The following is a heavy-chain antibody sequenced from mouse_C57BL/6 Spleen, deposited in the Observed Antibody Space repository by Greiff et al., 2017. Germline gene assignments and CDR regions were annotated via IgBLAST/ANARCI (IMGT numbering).Heavy chain of an antibody. CDR1: GFSLTSYG. D-gene: IGHD1-1*01. Sequence: VMLVESGPGLVQPSQSLSITCTVSGFSLTSYGVHWVRQSPGKGLEWLGVIWSGGSTDYNAAFISRLSISKDNSKSQVFFKMNSLQADDTAIYYCARNRVYGSSYMFAYWGQGTLVTVSA. J-gene: IGHJ3*01. CDR2: IWSGGST. V-gene: IGHV2-2*01. CDR3: ARNRVYGSSYMFAY.